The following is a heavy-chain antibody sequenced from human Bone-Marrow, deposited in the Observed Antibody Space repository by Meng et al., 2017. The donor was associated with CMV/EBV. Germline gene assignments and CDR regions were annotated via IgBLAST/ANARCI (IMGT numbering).Heavy chain of an antibody. CDR1: GFTFSSYE. CDR3: ARVGGGSYYSVIHYYGMDV. J-gene: IGHJ6*02. CDR2: ISSSGSTI. V-gene: IGHV3-48*03. D-gene: IGHD1-26*01. Sequence: GGSLRLSCAASGFTFSSYEMNWVRQAPGKGLEWVSYISSSGSTIYYADSVKGRFTISRDNAKNSLYLQMNSLRAEDTAVYYCARVGGGSYYSVIHYYGMDVWGQGTTVTVPS.